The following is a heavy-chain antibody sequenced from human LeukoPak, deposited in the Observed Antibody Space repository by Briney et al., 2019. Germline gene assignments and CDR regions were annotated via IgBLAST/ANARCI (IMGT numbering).Heavy chain of an antibody. CDR3: AIECCFDGNIYSNGFEY. D-gene: IGHD2-8*01. CDR1: GYIFTEYY. CDR2: IHPNGYS. J-gene: IGHJ4*02. Sequence: ASVKVSCKPSGYIFTEYYLHWLRQAPGQGLEWLGCIHPNGYSEPAPIFRGRVTMTRDTSLSTAYMDLSTLKSDDTAVYYCAIECCFDGNIYSNGFEYWGLATVVTASS. V-gene: IGHV1-2*02.